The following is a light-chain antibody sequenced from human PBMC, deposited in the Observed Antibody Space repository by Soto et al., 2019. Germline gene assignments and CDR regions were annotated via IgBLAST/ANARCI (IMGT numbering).Light chain of an antibody. CDR3: QQYGRSPRWT. J-gene: IGKJ1*01. CDR1: QSVTSSY. V-gene: IGKV3-20*01. CDR2: GAS. Sequence: ESVLTQSPGALSLSTGERATLSCRASQSVTSSYLAWYQQKPGQAPRLLSYGASSRATGIPDRFSGSGSGTDFTLTISRLEPEDFAVYYCQQYGRSPRWTFGQGTKVDIK.